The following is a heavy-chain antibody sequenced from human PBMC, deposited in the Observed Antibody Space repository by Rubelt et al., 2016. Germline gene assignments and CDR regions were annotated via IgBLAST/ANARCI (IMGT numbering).Heavy chain of an antibody. J-gene: IGHJ5*02. V-gene: IGHV3-30*04. D-gene: IGHD2-15*01. CDR1: GFTFSSYT. Sequence: GFTFSSYTMHWVRQAPGKGLEWVELISYDGSNKNYPDSVKGRFTISRDNSKNTLYLQMNSLRAEDTAVFYCARLGYCSGGSCSWGQGTLVTVSS. CDR3: ARLGYCSGGSCS. CDR2: ISYDGSNK.